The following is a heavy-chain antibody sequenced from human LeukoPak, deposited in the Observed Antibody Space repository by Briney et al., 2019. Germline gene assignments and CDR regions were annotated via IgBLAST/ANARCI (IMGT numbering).Heavy chain of an antibody. Sequence: GGSLRLSCSASGFTFSTYAMHWVRQAPGKGLEYVSAISSKGDSTFYADSVKGRFAISRDISKNTLYLQMNSLRAEDTAVYFCARDPGLRLDYWGQGTLVTVSS. J-gene: IGHJ4*02. V-gene: IGHV3-64*04. CDR2: ISSKGDST. CDR3: ARDPGLRLDY. CDR1: GFTFSTYA. D-gene: IGHD3-16*01.